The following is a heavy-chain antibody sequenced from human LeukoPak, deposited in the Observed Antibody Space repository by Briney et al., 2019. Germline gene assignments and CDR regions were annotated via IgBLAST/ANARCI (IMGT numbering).Heavy chain of an antibody. D-gene: IGHD3-10*01. J-gene: IGHJ6*03. CDR2: IYYSGST. CDR1: GGSISSSSYY. Sequence: PSETLSLTCTVSGGSISSSSYYWGWIRQPPGKGLEWIGSIYYSGSTYYNPSLKSRVTISVDTSKNQFSLKLSSVTAADTPVYYCARLSGYYYYMDVWGKGTTVAVSS. CDR3: ARLSGYYYYMDV. V-gene: IGHV4-39*01.